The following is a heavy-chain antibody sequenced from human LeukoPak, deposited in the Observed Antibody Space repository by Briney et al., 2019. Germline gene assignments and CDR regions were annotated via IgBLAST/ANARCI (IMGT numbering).Heavy chain of an antibody. CDR1: GFTFSTYS. CDR2: ISSSSNTI. D-gene: IGHD3-22*01. Sequence: GGSLRLSCAASGFTFSTYSMNWVRQAPGKGLEWVPYISSSSNTIYYADSMKGRFTISRDNAKSSLYLQMNSLRAEDTAVYYCASLIPYYYDSSTYSPGDYWGQGTLVTVSS. J-gene: IGHJ4*02. CDR3: ASLIPYYYDSSTYSPGDY. V-gene: IGHV3-48*01.